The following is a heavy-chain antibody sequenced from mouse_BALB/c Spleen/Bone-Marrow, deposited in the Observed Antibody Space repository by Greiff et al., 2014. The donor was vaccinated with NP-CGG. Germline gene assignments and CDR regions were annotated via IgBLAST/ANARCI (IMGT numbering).Heavy chain of an antibody. CDR3: TNYFGSSDAMDY. Sequence: EVQLQESGTVLARPGASVKMSCKASGYTFTRYWMHWVKQRPGQGLEWIGAIYLGNGDTTYNQHFKDKAKLTAVTSTNTAYMEVGSLTNEDSAVYYCTNYFGSSDAMDYWGQGTSVTVSS. J-gene: IGHJ4*01. CDR1: GYTFTRYW. V-gene: IGHV1-5*01. D-gene: IGHD1-1*01. CDR2: IYLGNGDT.